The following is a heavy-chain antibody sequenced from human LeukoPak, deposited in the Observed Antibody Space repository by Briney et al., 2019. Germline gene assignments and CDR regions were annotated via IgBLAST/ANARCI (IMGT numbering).Heavy chain of an antibody. CDR1: GGSISSYY. D-gene: IGHD2-15*01. J-gene: IGHJ4*02. Sequence: SETLSLTCTVSGGSISSYYWSWIRQPAGKGLEWIGRIYTSGSTNYNPSLKSRVTMSVDTSKNQFSLKLSSVTAADTAAYYCARGYCSGGSCYLYYFDYWGQGTLVTVSS. CDR2: IYTSGST. CDR3: ARGYCSGGSCYLYYFDY. V-gene: IGHV4-4*07.